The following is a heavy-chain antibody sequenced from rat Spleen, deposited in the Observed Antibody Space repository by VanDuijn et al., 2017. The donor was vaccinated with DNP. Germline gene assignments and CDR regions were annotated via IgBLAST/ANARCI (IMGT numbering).Heavy chain of an antibody. J-gene: IGHJ3*01. Sequence: EVQLVESGGGLVQPGRSLKLSCAASGFTFSNYYMAWVRRAPKKGLEWVATISTSGSRTYYPDSVKGRFTISRENAKDTQYLQMDSLRSEDTATYYCARQNSGYGGFAYWGQGTLVTVSS. CDR1: GFTFSNYY. D-gene: IGHD4-3*01. V-gene: IGHV5S13*01. CDR2: ISTSGSRT. CDR3: ARQNSGYGGFAY.